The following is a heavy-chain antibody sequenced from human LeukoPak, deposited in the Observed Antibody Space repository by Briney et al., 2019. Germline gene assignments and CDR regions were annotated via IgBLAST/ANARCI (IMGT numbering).Heavy chain of an antibody. D-gene: IGHD6-19*01. CDR3: ARHTGIAVAGTGYYYYGMDV. Sequence: SETLSLTCTVSGGSISSYYWSWIRQPPGKGLEWIGYIYYSGSTNYNPSLKSRVTISVDTSKNQFSLKLSSVTAADTAVYYCARHTGIAVAGTGYYYYGMDVWGQGTTVTVSS. CDR2: IYYSGST. V-gene: IGHV4-59*08. CDR1: GGSISSYY. J-gene: IGHJ6*02.